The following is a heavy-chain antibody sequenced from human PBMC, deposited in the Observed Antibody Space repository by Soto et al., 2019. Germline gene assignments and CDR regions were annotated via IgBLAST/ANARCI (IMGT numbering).Heavy chain of an antibody. J-gene: IGHJ6*02. Sequence: SETLSLTCPVAGGSISSGDYYWSWIRQPPGKGLEWIGYIYYSGSTYYNPSLKSRVTISVDTSKNQFSLKLSSVTAADTAVYYCAASPHYGGYYYYGMDVWGQGTTVTVSS. CDR1: GGSISSGDYY. CDR2: IYYSGST. D-gene: IGHD4-17*01. V-gene: IGHV4-30-4*01. CDR3: AASPHYGGYYYYGMDV.